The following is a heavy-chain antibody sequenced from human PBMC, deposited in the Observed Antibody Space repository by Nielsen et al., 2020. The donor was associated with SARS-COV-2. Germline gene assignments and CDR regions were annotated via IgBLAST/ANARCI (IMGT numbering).Heavy chain of an antibody. J-gene: IGHJ4*02. D-gene: IGHD4-23*01. CDR1: GFTFSSYA. CDR3: AKTDYGGGY. V-gene: IGHV3-9*01. CDR2: ISWNSGSI. Sequence: GGSLRLSCAASGFTFSSYAMHWVRLAPGKGLEWVSGISWNSGSIGYADSVKGRFTISRDNAKNSLYLQMNSLRAEDTALYYCAKTDYGGGYWGQGTLVTVSS.